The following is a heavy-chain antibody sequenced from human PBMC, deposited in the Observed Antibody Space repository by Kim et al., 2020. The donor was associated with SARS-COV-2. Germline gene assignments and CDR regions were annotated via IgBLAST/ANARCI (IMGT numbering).Heavy chain of an antibody. J-gene: IGHJ5*02. V-gene: IGHV4-59*01. D-gene: IGHD1-26*01. CDR2: IYYSGST. Sequence: SETLSLTCTVSGGSISSYYWSWIRQPPGKGLEWIGYIYYSGSTNYNPSLKSRVTISVDTSKNQFSLKLSSVTAADTAVYYCARDQRYSGSYSAWFDPWGQGTLVTVSS. CDR3: ARDQRYSGSYSAWFDP. CDR1: GGSISSYY.